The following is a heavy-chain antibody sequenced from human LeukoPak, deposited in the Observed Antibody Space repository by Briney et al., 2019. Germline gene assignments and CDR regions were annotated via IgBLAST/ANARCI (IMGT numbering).Heavy chain of an antibody. CDR2: ISAYNGNT. Sequence: GASVKVSCKASGYTFTSYGISWVRQAPGQGLEWMGWISAYNGNTNYAQKLQGRVTMTTDTSTSTAYMELRSLRSDDTAVYYCARARRTSGIAVAGTSDYWGQGIPVTVSS. J-gene: IGHJ4*02. D-gene: IGHD6-19*01. V-gene: IGHV1-18*01. CDR1: GYTFTSYG. CDR3: ARARRTSGIAVAGTSDY.